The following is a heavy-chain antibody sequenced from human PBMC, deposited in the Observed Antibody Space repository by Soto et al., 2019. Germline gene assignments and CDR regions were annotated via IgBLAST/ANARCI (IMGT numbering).Heavy chain of an antibody. Sequence: GASVKVSCKASGYTFTSYGISWVRQAPGQGLEWMGRISAYNGNTNYAQKLQGRVTMTTDTSTGTAYMELRSLRSDDTAVYYCARDEDWVGYYGMDVWGQGTTFTVSS. V-gene: IGHV1-18*01. CDR3: ARDEDWVGYYGMDV. J-gene: IGHJ6*02. D-gene: IGHD3-9*01. CDR2: ISAYNGNT. CDR1: GYTFTSYG.